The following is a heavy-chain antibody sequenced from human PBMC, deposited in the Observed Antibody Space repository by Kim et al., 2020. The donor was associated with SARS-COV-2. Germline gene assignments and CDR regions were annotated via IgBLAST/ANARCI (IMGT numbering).Heavy chain of an antibody. J-gene: IGHJ4*02. Sequence: KVRFTISRDNSKNTLYLQMNSRRAEDTAVYYCAKDWEGWTAIAVAGRVDYWGQGTLVTVSS. CDR3: AKDWEGWTAIAVAGRVDY. D-gene: IGHD6-19*01. V-gene: IGHV3-33*06.